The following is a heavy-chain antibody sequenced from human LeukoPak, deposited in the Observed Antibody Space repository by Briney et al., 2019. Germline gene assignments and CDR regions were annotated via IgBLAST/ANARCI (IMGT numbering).Heavy chain of an antibody. D-gene: IGHD3-16*01. CDR3: ARESGGRGVHGIRPFDY. V-gene: IGHV1-69*04. CDR1: GGTFSSYA. J-gene: IGHJ4*02. CDR2: IIPILGIA. Sequence: ASVKVSCKASGGTFSSYAISWVRQAPGQGLEWMGRIIPILGIANYAQKFQGRVTITADKSTSTAYMELSSLRSEDTAVYYCARESGGRGVHGIRPFDYWGQGTLVTVSS.